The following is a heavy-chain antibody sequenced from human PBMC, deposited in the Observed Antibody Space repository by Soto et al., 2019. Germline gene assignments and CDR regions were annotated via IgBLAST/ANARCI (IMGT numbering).Heavy chain of an antibody. D-gene: IGHD3-22*01. CDR2: FYYGGTT. V-gene: IGHV4-59*08. CDR3: ARLGDYYQSLYP. CDR1: GCSLSPYY. J-gene: IGHJ5*02. Sequence: QVQLQESGPGLVKPSEPLSLTCTVSGCSLSPYYWSWIRQPPGKGLEWVGYFYYGGTTAYNPSLKSRVTISLETSKSQISLRLGSVTAADTAVYYCARLGDYYQSLYPWGPGTLVTVSS.